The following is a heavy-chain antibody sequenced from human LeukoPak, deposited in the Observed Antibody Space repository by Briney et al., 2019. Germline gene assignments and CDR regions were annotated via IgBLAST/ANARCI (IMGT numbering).Heavy chain of an antibody. Sequence: ASVKVSCKASGYTFTSYGISWVRQAPGQGLEWMGWISAYNGNTNYAQKLQGRVTTTTDTSTSTAYMELRSLRSDDTAVYYCARDRVYDSSGSPRPFDYWGQGTLVTVSS. CDR2: ISAYNGNT. D-gene: IGHD3-22*01. J-gene: IGHJ4*02. CDR1: GYTFTSYG. V-gene: IGHV1-18*01. CDR3: ARDRVYDSSGSPRPFDY.